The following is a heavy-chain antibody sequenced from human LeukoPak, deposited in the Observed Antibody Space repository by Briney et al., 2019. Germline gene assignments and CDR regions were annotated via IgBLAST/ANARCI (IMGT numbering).Heavy chain of an antibody. Sequence: PGGSLRLSCAASGFIFRTYGMHWVRQAPGKGLEWVAYIRFDGSVTYYADSVKGRFTISRDNSKNSLYLQMNSLRAEDTAVYYCARDPYSGGYGAYYYYYMDVWGKGTTVTDSS. CDR3: ARDPYSGGYGAYYYYYMDV. CDR2: IRFDGSVT. D-gene: IGHD6-19*01. J-gene: IGHJ6*03. V-gene: IGHV3-30*02. CDR1: GFIFRTYG.